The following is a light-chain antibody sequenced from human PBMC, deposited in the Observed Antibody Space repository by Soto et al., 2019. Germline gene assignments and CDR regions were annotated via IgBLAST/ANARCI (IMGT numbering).Light chain of an antibody. CDR1: QSVSNNY. CDR2: GAS. Sequence: EIVLTQSPGTLSLSPGERATLSCRASQSVSNNYIAWYQQKPGQAPSLLIYGASSRATGIPDRFSGSGSGTDFTLTITRLEPEDSAVYYCHQYGGPPLLTFGGGTKVEIK. V-gene: IGKV3-20*01. CDR3: HQYGGPPLLT. J-gene: IGKJ4*01.